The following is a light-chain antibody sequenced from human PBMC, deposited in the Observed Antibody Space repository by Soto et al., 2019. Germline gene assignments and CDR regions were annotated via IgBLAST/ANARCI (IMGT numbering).Light chain of an antibody. J-gene: IGLJ1*01. CDR2: EVS. V-gene: IGLV2-18*02. CDR3: SSYTSSFYV. Sequence: QSALTQPPSVSGSPGQSVTISCTGTSSDVGSYNRVSWYQQPPGTAPKLMIYEVSNRPSGVPDRFSGSKSGNTASLTISGLQAEDEADYYCSSYTSSFYVFGTGTQLTVL. CDR1: SSDVGSYNR.